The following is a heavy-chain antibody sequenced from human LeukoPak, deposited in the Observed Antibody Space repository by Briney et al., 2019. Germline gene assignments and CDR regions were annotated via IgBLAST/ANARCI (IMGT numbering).Heavy chain of an antibody. CDR2: IYYSWST. V-gene: IGHV4-39*01. D-gene: IGHD1-26*01. J-gene: IGHJ4*02. Sequence: PSETLTLTCTVSGGSNSSSSYYWGWIRQPPEKGLEWIGSIYYSWSTYYNPSLKSRVTISVDTSKNQFSLKLSSVTAADTAVYYCARHVVVGAIVDYWGQGTLVTVSS. CDR1: GGSNSSSSYY. CDR3: ARHVVVGAIVDY.